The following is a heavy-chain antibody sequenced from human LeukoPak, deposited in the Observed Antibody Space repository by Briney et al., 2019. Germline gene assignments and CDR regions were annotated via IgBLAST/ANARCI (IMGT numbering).Heavy chain of an antibody. CDR3: ARVGGFEFDY. CDR1: GYTFTGYY. CDR2: INPNSGGT. V-gene: IGHV1-2*02. J-gene: IGHJ4*02. D-gene: IGHD3-10*01. Sequence: GASVKVSCKASGYTFTGYYMHWVRQAPGHGLEWMGWINPNSGGTSYAQKFQGRVTMTRDTSISTAYMELSGLRSDDTAVYYCARVGGFEFDYWGQGTLVTVSS.